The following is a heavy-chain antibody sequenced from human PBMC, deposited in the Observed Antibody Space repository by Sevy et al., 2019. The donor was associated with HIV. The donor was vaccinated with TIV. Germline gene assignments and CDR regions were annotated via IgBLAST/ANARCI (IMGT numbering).Heavy chain of an antibody. J-gene: IGHJ5*02. D-gene: IGHD3-22*01. CDR1: GFTFSSYS. CDR2: ISSSSSTI. CDR3: ARDYYDSSGSDRAFDP. V-gene: IGHV3-48*02. Sequence: QLGGSLRLSCAASGFTFSSYSMNWVRQAPGKGLEWVSYISSSSSTIYYADSVKGRFTISRDNAKNSLYLQMNSLRDEDTAVYYCARDYYDSSGSDRAFDPWGQEPWSPSPQ.